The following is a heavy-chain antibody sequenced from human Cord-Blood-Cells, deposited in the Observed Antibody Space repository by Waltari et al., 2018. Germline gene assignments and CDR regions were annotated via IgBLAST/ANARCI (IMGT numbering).Heavy chain of an antibody. Sequence: QVQLQESGPGLVKPSETLSLTCTVSGGSISSYYWSWIRQPPGKGLEWIGYIYYSGSTNYNPSLKSRVTISVDTSKNQFSLKLSSVTAADTAVYYCASIVGATEGYWGQGTLVTVSS. V-gene: IGHV4-59*01. CDR2: IYYSGST. J-gene: IGHJ4*02. CDR1: GGSISSYY. D-gene: IGHD1-26*01. CDR3: ASIVGATEGY.